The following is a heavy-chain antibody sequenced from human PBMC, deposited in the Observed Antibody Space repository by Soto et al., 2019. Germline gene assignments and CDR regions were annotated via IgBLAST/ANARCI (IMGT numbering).Heavy chain of an antibody. V-gene: IGHV1-69-2*01. Sequence: EVPLVQSGAEVKKPGATVKISCKVSGYTFTDYYMHWVQQAPGKGLEWMGLVDPEDGETIYAEKFQGRVTITADTSTDTAYMELSSLRSEDTAVYYCATDPNIVATLDYYYGMDVWGQGTTVTVSS. CDR2: VDPEDGET. CDR1: GYTFTDYY. CDR3: ATDPNIVATLDYYYGMDV. J-gene: IGHJ6*02. D-gene: IGHD5-12*01.